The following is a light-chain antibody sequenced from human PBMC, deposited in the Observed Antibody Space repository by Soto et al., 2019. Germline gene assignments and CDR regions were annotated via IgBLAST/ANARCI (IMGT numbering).Light chain of an antibody. CDR3: QQYGSSGT. CDR2: GAS. V-gene: IGKV3-20*01. Sequence: ENVLTQSPCTLSLSTGERATLSCRASQSVSNNYLAWYQQKPGQAPRLLIYGASNRATGIPDRFSGSGSGTDFTLTISRLEPEDFAVYYCQQYGSSGTFGQGTKVDNK. J-gene: IGKJ1*01. CDR1: QSVSNNY.